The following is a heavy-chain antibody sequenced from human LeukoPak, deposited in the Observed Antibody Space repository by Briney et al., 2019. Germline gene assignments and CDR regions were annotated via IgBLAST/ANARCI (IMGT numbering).Heavy chain of an antibody. Sequence: TETLSLTCTISARSITSVSHYWGWIRQPPGKGLEWIGDIYYTGSTYYSPSLRSRVTMSVHTSENQFSLRLNSVTAVDTAVYYCARRWGNIVGVTYEYWGQGTLVTVSS. CDR2: IYYTGST. CDR3: ARRWGNIVGVTYEY. V-gene: IGHV4-39*01. CDR1: ARSITSVSHY. J-gene: IGHJ4*02. D-gene: IGHD3-16*01.